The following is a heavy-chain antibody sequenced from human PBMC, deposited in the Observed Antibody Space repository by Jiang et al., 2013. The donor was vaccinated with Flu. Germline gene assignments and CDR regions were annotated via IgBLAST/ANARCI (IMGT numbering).Heavy chain of an antibody. D-gene: IGHD2-21*02. V-gene: IGHV1-46*01. CDR1: GYTFTSYY. J-gene: IGHJ4*02. Sequence: KPGASVKVSCKASGYTFTSYYMHWVRQAPGQGLEWMGIINPSGGSTSYAQKFQGRVTMTRDTSTSTVYMELSSLRSEDTAVYYCARDKHIVVVTAIYYFDYWGQGTLVTVSS. CDR3: ARDKHIVVVTAIYYFDY. CDR2: INPSGGST.